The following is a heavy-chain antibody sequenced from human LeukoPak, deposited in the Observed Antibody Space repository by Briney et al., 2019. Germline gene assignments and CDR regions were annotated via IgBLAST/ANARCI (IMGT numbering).Heavy chain of an antibody. Sequence: GGSLRLSCAASGFTFSSYWMSWVRQAPGKGLEWVANIKQDGSEKYYVDSVKGRFTISRDNAKNSLYLQMNSLRAEDTAVYSCARDEIVATTKANYYYYMDVWGKGTTVTISS. D-gene: IGHD5-12*01. V-gene: IGHV3-7*01. CDR3: ARDEIVATTKANYYYYMDV. CDR2: IKQDGSEK. J-gene: IGHJ6*03. CDR1: GFTFSSYW.